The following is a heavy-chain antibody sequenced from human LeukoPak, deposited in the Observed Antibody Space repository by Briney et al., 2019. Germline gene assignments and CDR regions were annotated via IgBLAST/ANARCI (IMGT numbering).Heavy chain of an antibody. D-gene: IGHD7-27*01. CDR2: IYYSGST. CDR3: ARDRGEHFDY. J-gene: IGHJ4*02. Sequence: SETLSLTCTVSGGSLSSGSYYWSWIRQPPGKGLEWIGYIYYSGSTNYNPSLKSRVTISVDTSKNQFSLKLSSVTAADTAVYYCARDRGEHFDYWGQGTLVTVSS. CDR1: GGSLSSGSYY. V-gene: IGHV4-61*01.